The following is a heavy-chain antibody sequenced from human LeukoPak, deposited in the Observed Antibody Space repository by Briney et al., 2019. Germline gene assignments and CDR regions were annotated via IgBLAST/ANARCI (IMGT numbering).Heavy chain of an antibody. J-gene: IGHJ2*01. CDR1: GGSISSYY. V-gene: IGHV4-59*08. D-gene: IGHD6-13*01. CDR3: ARRIAAAGLSYWYFDL. CDR2: IYYSGST. Sequence: PSETLSLTCTVSGGSISSYYWSWIRQPPGKGLEWIGYIYYSGSTNYNPSLKSRVTISVDTSKNQFSLKLSSVTAADTAVYYCARRIAAAGLSYWYFDLWGRGTLVTVSS.